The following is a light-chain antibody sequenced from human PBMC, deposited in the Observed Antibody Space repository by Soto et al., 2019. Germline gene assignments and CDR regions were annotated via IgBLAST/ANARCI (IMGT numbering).Light chain of an antibody. CDR3: QQYNRYSSFT. V-gene: IGKV1-5*01. J-gene: IGKJ2*01. CDR1: QSISGW. CDR2: DAS. Sequence: DIQMTQSPSTLSASIGDRVTITCRASQSISGWLAWYQQKPGKAPKLLIYDASNLESGVPSRFSGSGSGTEFILTISSLQPDDFATYYCQQYNRYSSFTFGQGTNLEIK.